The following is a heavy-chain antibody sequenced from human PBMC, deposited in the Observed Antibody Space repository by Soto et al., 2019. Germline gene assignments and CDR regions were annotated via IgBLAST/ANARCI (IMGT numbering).Heavy chain of an antibody. CDR2: ISPYSGNT. J-gene: IGHJ6*02. Sequence: QVQLVQSGDEVRKPGSSVKVSCKASGYIFVNYGIAWVRQAPGQGLEWMGWISPYSGNTHYASKVQGRLTMTTDTSPSTAYMDLGCLTSDDTAVYPCALVNYNVTPTPHDVWGQGTTDTVAS. CDR3: ALVNYNVTPTPHDV. CDR1: GYIFVNYG. V-gene: IGHV1-18*01. D-gene: IGHD3-10*01.